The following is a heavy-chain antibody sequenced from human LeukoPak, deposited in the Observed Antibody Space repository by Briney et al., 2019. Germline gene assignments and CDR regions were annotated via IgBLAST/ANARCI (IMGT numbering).Heavy chain of an antibody. CDR1: GGSISSYY. D-gene: IGHD6-13*01. V-gene: IGHV4-59*08. J-gene: IGHJ4*02. Sequence: PSETLSLTCTVSGGSISSYYGSWIRQPPGKGLEWMGYIYYSGSTNYNPPLKSRVTISVDTSKNQFSLKLSSVTAADTAVYYCARLRGSWGAGSFDYWGQGTLVTVSS. CDR3: ARLRGSWGAGSFDY. CDR2: IYYSGST.